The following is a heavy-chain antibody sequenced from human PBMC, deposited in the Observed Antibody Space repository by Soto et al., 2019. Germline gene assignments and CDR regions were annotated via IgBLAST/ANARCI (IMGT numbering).Heavy chain of an antibody. CDR3: ARDGHVVPAAMLDYYYYGMDV. Sequence: EASVKVSCKASGYTFTSYGISRVRQAPGQGLEWMGWISAYNGNTNYAQKLQGRVTMTTDTSTSTAYMELRSLRSDDTAVYYCARDGHVVPAAMLDYYYYGMDVWGQGTTVTVSS. D-gene: IGHD2-2*01. J-gene: IGHJ6*02. CDR2: ISAYNGNT. V-gene: IGHV1-18*01. CDR1: GYTFTSYG.